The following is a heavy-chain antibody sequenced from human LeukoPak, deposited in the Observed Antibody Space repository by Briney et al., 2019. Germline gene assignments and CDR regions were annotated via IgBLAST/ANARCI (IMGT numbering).Heavy chain of an antibody. CDR3: AKHKGPGSFDY. Sequence: GGSLRLSCAASGFTFSTYAMSWVRQPPGKGLEWVSGISDSSGTTYYADSVKGRFTTSRDNSKNTLYLQMNSLRAEDTALYYCAKHKGPGSFDYWGQGTLVTVSS. CDR1: GFTFSTYA. CDR2: ISDSSGTT. D-gene: IGHD1-26*01. V-gene: IGHV3-23*01. J-gene: IGHJ4*02.